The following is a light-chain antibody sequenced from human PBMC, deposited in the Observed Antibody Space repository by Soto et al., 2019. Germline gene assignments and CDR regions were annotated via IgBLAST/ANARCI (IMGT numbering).Light chain of an antibody. J-gene: IGKJ1*01. Sequence: DIQMTQSPSSLSASVGDRVTITCRASQDISSWLAWYQQTPGKAPRLLIYSTSNLQSGVPSRFSGSGSGTEFTLTISSLEPDDFATYYCQEYHSYKWTFGQGTKVEIK. CDR3: QEYHSYKWT. V-gene: IGKV1D-16*01. CDR1: QDISSW. CDR2: STS.